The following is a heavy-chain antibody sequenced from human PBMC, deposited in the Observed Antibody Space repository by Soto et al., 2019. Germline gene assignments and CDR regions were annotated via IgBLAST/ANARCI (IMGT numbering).Heavy chain of an antibody. D-gene: IGHD3-10*01. V-gene: IGHV4-39*07. CDR2: IYYSGST. J-gene: IGHJ4*02. CDR3: ARESYYGSGATVVGY. Sequence: SETLSLTCTVSGGSISSSSYYWGWIRQPPGKGLEWIGSIYYSGSTSYNPSLNSRVTISVDTSKNQFSLKLNSVTAADTAVYYCARESYYGSGATVVGYWGLGTPVTVSS. CDR1: GGSISSSSYY.